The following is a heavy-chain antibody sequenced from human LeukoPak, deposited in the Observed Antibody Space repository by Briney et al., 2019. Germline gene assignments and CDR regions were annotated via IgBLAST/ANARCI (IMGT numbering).Heavy chain of an antibody. CDR3: ARDTGYYPHDAFDI. CDR1: GGSISSYY. Sequence: SETLSLTCTVSGGSISSYYWSWIRQPPGKGLEWIGYIYYSGSTNYNPSLKSRVTISVDTSKNQFSLKLSSVTAADTAVYYCARDTGYYPHDAFDIWGQGTMVTVSS. D-gene: IGHD3-3*01. V-gene: IGHV4-59*12. J-gene: IGHJ3*02. CDR2: IYYSGST.